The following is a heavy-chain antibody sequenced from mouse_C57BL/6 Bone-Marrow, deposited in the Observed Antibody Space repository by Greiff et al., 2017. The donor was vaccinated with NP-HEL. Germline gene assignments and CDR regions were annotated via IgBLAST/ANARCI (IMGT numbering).Heavy chain of an antibody. D-gene: IGHD3-3*01. Sequence: EVMLVESGAELVRPGASVKLSCTASGFNIKDDYMHWVKQRPEQGLEWIGWIDPENGDTEYASKFQGKATITADTSSNTAYLQLSSLTSEDTAVYYCTRGLVGFAYWGQGTLVTVSA. CDR1: GFNIKDDY. V-gene: IGHV14-4*01. J-gene: IGHJ3*01. CDR2: IDPENGDT. CDR3: TRGLVGFAY.